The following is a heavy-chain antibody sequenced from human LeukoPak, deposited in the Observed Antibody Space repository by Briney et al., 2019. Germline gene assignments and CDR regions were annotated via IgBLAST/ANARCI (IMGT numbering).Heavy chain of an antibody. D-gene: IGHD6-13*01. V-gene: IGHV4-31*03. J-gene: IGHJ6*02. Sequence: SQTLSLTCTVSGGSISSGGYYWSWIRQHPGKGLEWIGYIYYGGSTYYNPSLKSRVTISVDTSKNQFSLRLSSVTAADTAVYYCARDRVPTSWYPHTYGMDVWGQGTTVTVSS. CDR3: ARDRVPTSWYPHTYGMDV. CDR1: GGSISSGGYY. CDR2: IYYGGST.